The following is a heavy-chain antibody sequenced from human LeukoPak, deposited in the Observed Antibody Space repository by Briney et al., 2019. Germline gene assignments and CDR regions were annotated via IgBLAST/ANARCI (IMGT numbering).Heavy chain of an antibody. CDR3: AKSGDSSGSSPLPHNWFDP. CDR1: GFTFSSYG. CDR2: IRCDGSNK. V-gene: IGHV3-30*02. J-gene: IGHJ5*02. Sequence: GGSLRLSCAASGFTFSSYGMHWVRQAPGKGLKWVAFIRCDGSNKYYADSVKGRFTISRDNSKNTLYQQMNSLRAEDTAVYYCAKSGDSSGSSPLPHNWFDPWGQGTLVTVSS. D-gene: IGHD3-22*01.